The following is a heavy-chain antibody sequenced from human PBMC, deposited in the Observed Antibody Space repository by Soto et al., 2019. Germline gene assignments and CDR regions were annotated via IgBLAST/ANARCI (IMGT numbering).Heavy chain of an antibody. V-gene: IGHV1-58*02. Sequence: SVKVSCKASGFTFTSSAMQWVRQARGQRLEWIGWIVVGSGNTNYAQKFQERVTITRGMSTSTAYMGLSSLRSEDTAVYYCAATYSSRYYYYYMDVWGKGTTVTVSS. CDR3: AATYSSRYYYYYMDV. CDR1: GFTFTSSA. J-gene: IGHJ6*03. CDR2: IVVGSGNT. D-gene: IGHD4-4*01.